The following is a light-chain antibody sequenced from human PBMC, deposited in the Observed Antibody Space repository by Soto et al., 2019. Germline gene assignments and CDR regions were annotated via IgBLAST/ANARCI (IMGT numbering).Light chain of an antibody. J-gene: IGLJ3*02. CDR3: QSYDSSLRLAV. CDR1: SSNIGAGYD. Sequence: QSVLTQPPSASGAPGQRVTISCSGSSSNIGAGYDVHWYQQLPGTAPRLLIYVSRNRPSGVPDRFSGSKSGTSASLAITGLQTDDEADYYCQSYDSSLRLAVFGGGTKVTVL. CDR2: VSR. V-gene: IGLV1-40*01.